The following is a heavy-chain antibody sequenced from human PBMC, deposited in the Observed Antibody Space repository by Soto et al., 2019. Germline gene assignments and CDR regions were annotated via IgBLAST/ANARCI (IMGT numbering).Heavy chain of an antibody. J-gene: IGHJ6*02. CDR3: ARDGCSSTSCDVYYYGMDV. CDR2: IWYDGSNK. CDR1: GFTFSSYG. Sequence: GGSLRLSCAASGFTFSSYGMHWVRQAPGKGLQWVAVIWYDGSNKYYADSVKGRFTISRDNSKNTLYLQMNSLRAEDTAVYYCARDGCSSTSCDVYYYGMDVWGQGTTVTVSS. V-gene: IGHV3-33*01. D-gene: IGHD2-2*01.